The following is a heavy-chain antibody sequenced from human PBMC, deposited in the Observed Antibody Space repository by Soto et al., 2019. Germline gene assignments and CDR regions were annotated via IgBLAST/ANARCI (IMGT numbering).Heavy chain of an antibody. CDR3: ARTTRDGSTDS. CDR1: GDSISGYH. D-gene: IGHD1-1*01. J-gene: IGHJ4*02. Sequence: SETLSLTCTVSGDSISGYHWSWIRQSPGKGLEWIGYIYYRGSTIYNPSLKSRLIISVDTSRNQFSLKMSSVTAADTAVYYCARTTRDGSTDSWGQGTLVTVSS. CDR2: IYYRGST. V-gene: IGHV4-59*08.